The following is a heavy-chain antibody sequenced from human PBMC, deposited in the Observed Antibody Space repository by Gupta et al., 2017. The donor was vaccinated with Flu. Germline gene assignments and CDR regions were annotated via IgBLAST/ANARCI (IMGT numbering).Heavy chain of an antibody. CDR3: AKAPGVSSSNFDF. Sequence: RQAPGKGLEWVSGISWNSNTIGYADSVKGRFTISRDNAKNSLYLQMNSLRPEDTAFYYCAKAPGVSSSNFDFWGQGTLVTVSS. CDR2: ISWNSNTI. D-gene: IGHD6-6*01. J-gene: IGHJ4*02. V-gene: IGHV3-9*01.